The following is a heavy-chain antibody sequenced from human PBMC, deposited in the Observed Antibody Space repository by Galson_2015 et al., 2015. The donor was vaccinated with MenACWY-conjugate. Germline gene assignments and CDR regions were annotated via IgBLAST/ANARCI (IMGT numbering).Heavy chain of an antibody. CDR1: GASIRSFH. D-gene: IGHD6-19*01. J-gene: IGHJ4*02. CDR2: VYHSGFT. CDR3: ARLPIAVAGSWTYYFDY. Sequence: ETLSLTCTVSGASIRSFHWSWIRQPPGKGLEWIGYVYHSGFTNYNPSLKSRVTMSLDTSKNQFSLKLSSVTAADTAVYFCARLPIAVAGSWTYYFDYWGQGTLVSVSS. V-gene: IGHV4-59*13.